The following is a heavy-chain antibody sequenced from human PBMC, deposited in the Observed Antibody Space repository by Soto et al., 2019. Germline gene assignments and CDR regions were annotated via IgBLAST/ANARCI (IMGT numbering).Heavy chain of an antibody. CDR3: ARFRVVVLANPGLAPNWLDP. Sequence: KTSETLSLTCTVSGGSISSGGYYWSWIRQHPGKGLELIGYIYYSGSTYYNPSLTSRVTISVDTSENQFSLKLTSVTAADTAVYYCARFRVVVLANPGLAPNWLDPWGQGTMVTVYS. V-gene: IGHV4-31*03. D-gene: IGHD2-15*01. CDR2: IYYSGST. CDR1: GGSISSGGYY. J-gene: IGHJ5*02.